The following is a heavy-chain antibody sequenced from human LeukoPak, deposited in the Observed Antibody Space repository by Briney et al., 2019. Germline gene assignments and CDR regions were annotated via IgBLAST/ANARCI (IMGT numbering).Heavy chain of an antibody. Sequence: GGSLRLSCAASGFTFSSYAMSWVRQAPGRGLEWVSAISGSGGSTYYADSVKCRFTISRDNSKNTLYLQINSLRAEDTAIYYCAIRESSGWPFYFDGWGQGTLVTVSS. CDR3: AIRESSGWPFYFDG. D-gene: IGHD6-19*01. V-gene: IGHV3-23*01. CDR2: ISGSGGST. J-gene: IGHJ4*02. CDR1: GFTFSSYA.